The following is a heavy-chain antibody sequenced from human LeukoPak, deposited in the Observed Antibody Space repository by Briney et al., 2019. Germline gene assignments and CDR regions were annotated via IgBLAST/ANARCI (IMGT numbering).Heavy chain of an antibody. CDR1: GFTFTTYT. J-gene: IGHJ4*02. D-gene: IGHD1/OR15-1a*01. CDR3: AKARTSEEHTSTTDY. CDR2: ISGRSTTI. Sequence: GGSLRLSCAASGFTFTTYTVNWVRQAPGKGLEWVSYISGRSTTIYYADSVKGRFTISRDNSKNTLYLQMNSLRAEDTAVYYCAKARTSEEHTSTTDYWGQGTPVTVSS. V-gene: IGHV3-48*01.